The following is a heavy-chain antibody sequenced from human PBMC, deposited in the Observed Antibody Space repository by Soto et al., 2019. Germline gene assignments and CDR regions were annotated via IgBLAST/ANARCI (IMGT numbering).Heavy chain of an antibody. J-gene: IGHJ5*02. CDR2: ISYDGSNK. CDR1: GFTFSSYG. D-gene: IGHD6-13*01. V-gene: IGHV3-30*18. CDR3: AKDRLAGLAAAVINWFDP. Sequence: SGGSLRLSCAASGFTFSSYGMHWVRQAPGKGLEWVAVISYDGSNKYYADSVKGRFTISRDNSKNTLYLQMNSLRAEDTAVYYCAKDRLAGLAAAVINWFDPWGQGTLVTVSS.